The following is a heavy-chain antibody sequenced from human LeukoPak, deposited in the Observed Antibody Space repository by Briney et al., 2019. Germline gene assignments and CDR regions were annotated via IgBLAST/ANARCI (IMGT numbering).Heavy chain of an antibody. CDR3: AHRVFQGGYWDSGKFDY. CDR2: IYWENDR. D-gene: IGHD1-1*01. CDR1: GFALLATGVG. Sequence: SGPTLLSPTQTLTLTCSFSGFALLATGVGVGWIRQPPGKAPECLELIYWENDRRYSPSLRSTLTISKVTSKKPVALTMTNMEPVDTATYYCAHRVFQGGYWDSGKFDYWGQGTPVTVSS. J-gene: IGHJ4*02. V-gene: IGHV2-5*02.